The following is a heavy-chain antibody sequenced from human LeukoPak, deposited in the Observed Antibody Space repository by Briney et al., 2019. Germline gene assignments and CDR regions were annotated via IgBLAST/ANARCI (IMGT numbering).Heavy chain of an antibody. D-gene: IGHD5-12*01. J-gene: IGHJ4*02. CDR2: IRSDGSNK. V-gene: IGHV3-30*02. CDR1: GFTFSSYG. Sequence: GGSLRLSCAASGFTFSSYGMHWVRQAPGKGLEWVAFIRSDGSNKYYADSVKGRFTISRDNSKNTLYLQLNSLRAEDTAVYYCAKVMDRDIVATIRLGSQYYFDYWGQGTLATVSS. CDR3: AKVMDRDIVATIRLGSQYYFDY.